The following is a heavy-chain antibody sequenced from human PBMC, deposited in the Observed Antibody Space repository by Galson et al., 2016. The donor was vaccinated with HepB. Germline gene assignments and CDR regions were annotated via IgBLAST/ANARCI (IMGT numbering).Heavy chain of an antibody. CDR3: ARDRGSNYLKGYGMDV. CDR2: GNPRTGST. V-gene: IGHV1-46*01. CDR1: GYTFINYY. D-gene: IGHD3-10*01. J-gene: IGHJ6*02. Sequence: SVKVSCKASGYTFINYYMHWVRQAPGQGLEWMGIGNPRTGSTSYAQKFQDRVTVTRDTSTSTVYMELSSLRSEDTAVYYRARDRGSNYLKGYGMDVWGQGTTVTVSS.